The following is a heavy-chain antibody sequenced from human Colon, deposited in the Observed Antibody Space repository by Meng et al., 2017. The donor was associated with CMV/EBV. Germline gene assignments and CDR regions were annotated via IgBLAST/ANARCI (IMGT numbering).Heavy chain of an antibody. V-gene: IGHV1-2*02. CDR1: GYTFTDYY. CDR2: INPKSGIT. D-gene: IGHD2/OR15-2a*01. Sequence: ASVKVSCKTSGYTFTDYYMHWVRQAPGQGLEWMGWINPKSGITIYGQKFQGRLTLTRDTSISTVYMELSRLRSDDTAVYYCAKTAEYNSSSAAFDPWGQGTLVTVSS. CDR3: AKTAEYNSSSAAFDP. J-gene: IGHJ5*02.